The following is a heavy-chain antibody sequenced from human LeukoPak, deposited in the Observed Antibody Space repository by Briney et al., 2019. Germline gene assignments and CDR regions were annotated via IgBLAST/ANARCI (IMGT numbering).Heavy chain of an antibody. D-gene: IGHD2-2*01. CDR3: ARAQPFNTSPGGNSFDP. V-gene: IGHV1-18*01. J-gene: IGHJ5*02. Sequence: ASVKVSCKASGYTFTSYGFSWVRQAPGQGLEWMGYISAYNGKIDYVQKFQGRVAMTTDTSTSTAYMELRSLTSDDTAVYYCARAQPFNTSPGGNSFDPWGQGTLVTVSS. CDR2: ISAYNGKI. CDR1: GYTFTSYG.